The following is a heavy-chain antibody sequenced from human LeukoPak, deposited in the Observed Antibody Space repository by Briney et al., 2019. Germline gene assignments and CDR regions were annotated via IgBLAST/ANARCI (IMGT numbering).Heavy chain of an antibody. J-gene: IGHJ4*02. CDR2: IYYSGST. V-gene: IGHV4-39*01. D-gene: IGHD1-26*01. CDR3: ASLRERSYYARGFDY. CDR1: GGSISSNSYY. Sequence: SETLSLTCIVFGGSISSNSYYWGWIRQPPGKGLEWIGSIYYSGSTYYNPSLKSRVTISVDTSKNQFSLKLSSVTAADTAVYYCASLRERSYYARGFDYWGQGTLVTVSS.